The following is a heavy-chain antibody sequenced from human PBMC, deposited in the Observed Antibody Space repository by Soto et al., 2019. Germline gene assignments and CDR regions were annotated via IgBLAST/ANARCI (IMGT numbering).Heavy chain of an antibody. CDR2: IYHTGST. CDR3: ARATGTLRSRNCDY. D-gene: IGHD1-1*01. V-gene: IGHV4-31*03. J-gene: IGHJ4*02. CDR1: GGSISTFGHY. Sequence: SETLSLTCSVPGGSISTFGHYSTWLRHPPGKGLEWIGSIYHTGSTYYSKSLRSRLTMSVDTSKSQFSLRLSSVTAADTAVYYCARATGTLRSRNCDYWGQGSLVTVSS.